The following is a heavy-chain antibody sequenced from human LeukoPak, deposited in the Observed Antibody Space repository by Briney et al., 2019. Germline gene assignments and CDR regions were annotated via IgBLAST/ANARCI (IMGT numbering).Heavy chain of an antibody. J-gene: IGHJ3*02. Sequence: GGSLKISFKGSGYSFTNYWIGWVRQMPGEGLQWMGIIYPDDSDIRYSPSFQGQVTISADKSIITAYLQWSSLKASDTAMYYCARHGRGSRSPNAFDIWGQGTMVTVSS. CDR3: ARHGRGSRSPNAFDI. CDR2: IYPDDSDI. V-gene: IGHV5-51*01. D-gene: IGHD3-10*01. CDR1: GYSFTNYW.